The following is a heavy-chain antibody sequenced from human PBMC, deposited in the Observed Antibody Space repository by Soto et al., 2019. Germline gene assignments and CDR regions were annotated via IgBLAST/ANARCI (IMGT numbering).Heavy chain of an antibody. Sequence: QVQLVQSGAEVKKPGSSVKVSCKASGGTFSSYAISWVRQAPGQGLEWMGGIIPIFGTANYAQKFQGRVTITADESTSTAYMELSSLRSEDTAVYYCARAGGEMDYGDCGWFDPWGQGTLVTVSS. CDR3: ARAGGEMDYGDCGWFDP. CDR1: GGTFSSYA. V-gene: IGHV1-69*01. D-gene: IGHD4-17*01. J-gene: IGHJ5*02. CDR2: IIPIFGTA.